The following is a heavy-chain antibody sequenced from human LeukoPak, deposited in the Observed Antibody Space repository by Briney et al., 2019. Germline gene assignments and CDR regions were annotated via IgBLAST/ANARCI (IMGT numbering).Heavy chain of an antibody. D-gene: IGHD1-26*01. CDR1: GYSISSDYY. J-gene: IGHJ6*03. CDR2: IYTSGST. CDR3: ARDRTRDPPPNSGSSRYYYYYMDV. V-gene: IGHV4-38-2*02. Sequence: SETLSLTCTVSGYSISSDYYWGWIRQPPGKGLEWIGRIYTSGSTNYNPSLKSRVTMSVDTSKNQFSLKLSSVTAADTAVYYCARDRTRDPPPNSGSSRYYYYYMDVWGKGTTVTVSS.